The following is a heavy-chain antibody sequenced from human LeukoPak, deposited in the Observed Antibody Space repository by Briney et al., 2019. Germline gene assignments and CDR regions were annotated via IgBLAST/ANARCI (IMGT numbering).Heavy chain of an antibody. CDR3: ARGQGEYVWGSYRHYGMDV. J-gene: IGHJ6*02. CDR1: GGSISSGGYY. D-gene: IGHD3-16*02. Sequence: SETLSLTCTVSGGSISSGGYYWSWIRQHPGKGLEWIGYIYYSGSTYYNPSLKSRVTISVDTSKNQFSLKLSSVTAADTAVYYCARGQGEYVWGSYRHYGMDVWGQGTTVIVSS. CDR2: IYYSGST. V-gene: IGHV4-31*03.